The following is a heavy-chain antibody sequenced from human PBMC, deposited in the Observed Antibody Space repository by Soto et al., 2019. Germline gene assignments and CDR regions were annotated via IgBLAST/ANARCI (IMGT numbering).Heavy chain of an antibody. D-gene: IGHD2-15*01. CDR1: VGSVRSDGYY. V-gene: IGHV4-61*08. J-gene: IGHJ3*02. CDR3: ARERNRRWHDAFDT. Sequence: SETLSLTCTFSVGSVRSDGYYCSWIRQPPGKGLEWIGSIYYSGRTNYNPSLKSRVTISVDTSKNQFSLKMSSVTAADTAVFYCARERNRRWHDAFDTWGQGTMAPVS. CDR2: IYYSGRT.